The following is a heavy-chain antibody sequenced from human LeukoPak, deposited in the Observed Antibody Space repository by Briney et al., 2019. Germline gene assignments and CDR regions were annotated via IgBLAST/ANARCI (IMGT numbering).Heavy chain of an antibody. CDR2: IYTSGST. V-gene: IGHV4-4*07. J-gene: IGHJ6*03. CDR3: ARVRHGYSSSWPNYYYYYYMDV. CDR1: GGSISSYY. Sequence: SETLSLTCTVSGGSISSYYWSWIRQPAGKGLEWIGRIYTSGSTNYNPSLKSRVTMSGDTSKNQFSLKLSSVTAADTAVYYCARVRHGYSSSWPNYYYYYYMDVWGKGTTVTVSS. D-gene: IGHD6-13*01.